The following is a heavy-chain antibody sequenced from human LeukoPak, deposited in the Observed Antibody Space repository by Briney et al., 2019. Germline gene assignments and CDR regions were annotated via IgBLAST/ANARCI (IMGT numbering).Heavy chain of an antibody. CDR3: ARDQGGQGDFDY. V-gene: IGHV1-69*13. CDR1: GGTFSSYA. J-gene: IGHJ4*02. D-gene: IGHD2-15*01. CDR2: IITIFGTA. Sequence: SVKVSCKASGGTFSSYAISWVRQAPGQGLEWMGGIITIFGTANYAQKFQGRVTITADESTSTAYMELSSLRSEDTAVYYCARDQGGQGDFDYWGQGTLVTVSS.